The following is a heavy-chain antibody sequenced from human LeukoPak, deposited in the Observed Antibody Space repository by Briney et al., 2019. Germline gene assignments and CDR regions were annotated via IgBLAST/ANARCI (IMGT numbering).Heavy chain of an antibody. J-gene: IGHJ6*03. V-gene: IGHV3-7*01. D-gene: IGHD3-10*01. CDR3: ARESGDYGSADMPGYYYYMDV. CDR1: GFTFSSYW. Sequence: GGSLRLSCAASGFTFSSYWMSWVRQAPGKGLEWVAKIKEDGTEKYYVGSVEGRFTISRDNARNTLFLQMNSLRVEDTAVYFCARESGDYGSADMPGYYYYMDVWAKGTTVIVSS. CDR2: IKEDGTEK.